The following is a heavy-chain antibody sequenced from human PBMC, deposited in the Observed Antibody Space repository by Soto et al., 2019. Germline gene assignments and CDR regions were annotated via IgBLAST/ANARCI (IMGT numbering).Heavy chain of an antibody. J-gene: IGHJ5*02. D-gene: IGHD1-26*01. V-gene: IGHV3-23*01. Sequence: GGSLRLSCAASGFIFENFVMSWARQAPGKGLEWISSISGSGFNKYYADSVKGRFTISRDNSKSTVYLELNNLSAEDTAVYHCAKNQGVELVPLATVDWFDPWGQGAVVTLYS. CDR2: ISGSGFNK. CDR1: GFIFENFV. CDR3: AKNQGVELVPLATVDWFDP.